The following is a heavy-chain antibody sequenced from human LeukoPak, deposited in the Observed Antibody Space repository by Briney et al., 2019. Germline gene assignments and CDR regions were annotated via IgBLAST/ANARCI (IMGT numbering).Heavy chain of an antibody. CDR1: GFTFSDYY. V-gene: IGHV3-7*01. D-gene: IGHD6-13*01. CDR3: ARWGLSVAAAGSV. J-gene: IGHJ4*02. Sequence: GGSLRLSCAASGFTFSDYYMSWVRQAPGKGLEWVANIKQDGSESYYVDSVKGRFTISRDNAKNSLYLQMNSLRAEDTAVYYCARWGLSVAAAGSVWGQGTLVTVSS. CDR2: IKQDGSES.